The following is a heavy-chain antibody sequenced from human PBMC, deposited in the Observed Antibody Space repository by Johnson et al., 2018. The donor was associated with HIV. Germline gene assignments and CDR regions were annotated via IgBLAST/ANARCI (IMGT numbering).Heavy chain of an antibody. J-gene: IGHJ3*02. CDR3: AREGMYSSYQGSFDI. CDR2: IGTAGAT. V-gene: IGHV3-13*01. Sequence: VQLVESGGGLVQPGGSLRLSCAASGFTFSSYAMSWVRQAPGKGLEWVSAIGTAGATYYPGSVKGRFTISRENAKNSLYLQMNSLRAGDTAVYYCAREGMYSSYQGSFDIWGQGTMVTVSS. CDR1: GFTFSSYA. D-gene: IGHD6-6*01.